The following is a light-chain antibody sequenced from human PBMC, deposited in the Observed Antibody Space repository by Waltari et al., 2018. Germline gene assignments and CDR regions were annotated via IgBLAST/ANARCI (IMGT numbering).Light chain of an antibody. CDR3: AVWDDSLSGWV. CDR1: TSNIGSNY. V-gene: IGLV1-47*01. CDR2: RNN. Sequence: QSVLTQPPSASGTPGPRVTIFCSGSTSNIGSNYVYWYQHLPGTAPNVLIYRNNQRPSGVPDRFSGSKSDTSASLAISGLRSEDDAHYYCAVWDDSLSGWVFGGGTKVTVL. J-gene: IGLJ3*02.